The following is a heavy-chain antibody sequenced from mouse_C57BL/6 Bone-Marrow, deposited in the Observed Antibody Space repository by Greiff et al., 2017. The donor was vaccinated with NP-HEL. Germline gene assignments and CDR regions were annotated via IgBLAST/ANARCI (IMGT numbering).Heavy chain of an antibody. J-gene: IGHJ4*01. CDR2: IYPRSGNT. V-gene: IGHV1-81*01. CDR3: ARRGYGSSYGVCYYAMDY. D-gene: IGHD1-1*01. CDR1: GYTFTSYG. Sequence: VQLQQSGAELARPGASVKLSCKASGYTFTSYGISWVKQRTGQGLEWIGEIYPRSGNTYYNEKFKGKATLTADKSSSTAYMELRSLTSEDSAVYFCARRGYGSSYGVCYYAMDYWGQGTSVTVSS.